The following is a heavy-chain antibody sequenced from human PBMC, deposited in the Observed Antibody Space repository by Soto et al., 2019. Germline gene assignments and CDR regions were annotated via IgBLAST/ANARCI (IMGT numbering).Heavy chain of an antibody. V-gene: IGHV1-18*01. Sequence: QDQLLQSGAEVKKPGASVTVCCKASGYSFTNYGITWVRQAPGQGLEWMGWISAFNGNTHYAQKLQGRVTMTTDASTSTAFLELMSLRSDDTAVYYCARDRGVAPPVAGNTHYYYYMDVWGKGTTVTVSS. CDR1: GYSFTNYG. CDR2: ISAFNGNT. D-gene: IGHD6-19*01. CDR3: ARDRGVAPPVAGNTHYYYYMDV. J-gene: IGHJ6*03.